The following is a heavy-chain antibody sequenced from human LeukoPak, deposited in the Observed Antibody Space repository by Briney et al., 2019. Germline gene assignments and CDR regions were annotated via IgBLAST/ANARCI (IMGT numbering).Heavy chain of an antibody. Sequence: SETLSLTCTVSGGSINSYYWGWVRQPPGKGLEWIGNIYHSGSIYYNPSLKSRVTISPDTSKNQFSLRLSSATAADTAVYFCARRNFANYYFDFWGRGTLVTVSS. CDR1: GGSINSYY. D-gene: IGHD2/OR15-2a*01. CDR3: ARRNFANYYFDF. J-gene: IGHJ4*02. CDR2: IYHSGSI. V-gene: IGHV4-59*08.